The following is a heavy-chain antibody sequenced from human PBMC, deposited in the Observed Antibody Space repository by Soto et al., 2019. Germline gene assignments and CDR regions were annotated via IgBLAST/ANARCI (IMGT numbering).Heavy chain of an antibody. CDR1: GFTFSDYY. CDR3: ARRSSSPWFDP. Sequence: GSLRLSCAASGFTFSDYYMSWIRQAPGKGLEWVSYISSSGSTIYYTDSVKGRFSISRDNAKNSLYLQMNSLRAEDTAVYYCARRSSSPWFDPWGQGTLVTVSS. V-gene: IGHV3-11*01. J-gene: IGHJ5*02. D-gene: IGHD6-13*01. CDR2: ISSSGSTI.